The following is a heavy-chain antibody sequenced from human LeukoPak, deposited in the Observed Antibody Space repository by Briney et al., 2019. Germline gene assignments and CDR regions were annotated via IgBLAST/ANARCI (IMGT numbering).Heavy chain of an antibody. Sequence: SETLSLTCSVSGSSISNYYWSWIRQSPGKGLEWIGYIYSTGSTDYNPSLKSRVTISVETSKNQFSLRLRSVTAADTAVYCCSRHEGLARPFDYWGQGTLVPVSS. CDR1: GSSISNYY. J-gene: IGHJ4*02. D-gene: IGHD6-19*01. CDR3: SRHEGLARPFDY. CDR2: IYSTGST. V-gene: IGHV4-59*08.